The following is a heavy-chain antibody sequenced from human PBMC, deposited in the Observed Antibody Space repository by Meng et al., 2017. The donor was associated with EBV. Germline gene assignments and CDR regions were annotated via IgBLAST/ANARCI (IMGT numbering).Heavy chain of an antibody. CDR2: MNPNSGNT. J-gene: IGHJ5*02. V-gene: IGHV1-8*01. CDR1: GYTFTSYD. CDR3: ARGPYYYDSSGYYYGEFDP. Sequence: GQLVQLGAEVNKPGAAVKVSCKASGYTFTSYDINWVRQATGQGLEWMGWMNPNSGNTGYAQKFQGRVTMTRNTSISTAYMELSSLRSEDTAVYYCARGPYYYDSSGYYYGEFDPWGQGTLVTVSS. D-gene: IGHD3-22*01.